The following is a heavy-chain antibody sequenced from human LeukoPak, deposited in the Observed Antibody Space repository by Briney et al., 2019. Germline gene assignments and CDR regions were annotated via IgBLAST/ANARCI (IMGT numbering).Heavy chain of an antibody. J-gene: IGHJ5*02. D-gene: IGHD2-2*01. CDR2: ISAYNGNT. CDR1: GYTFTSYG. V-gene: IGHV1-18*01. Sequence: ASVKVSCKASGYTFTSYGISWVRQAPGQGLEWMGWISAYNGNTNYAQKLQGRVTMTTDTSTSTAYMELRSLRSDDTAVYYCARLGYCSSTSCPRGWFDPWGQGTLVTVSS. CDR3: ARLGYCSSTSCPRGWFDP.